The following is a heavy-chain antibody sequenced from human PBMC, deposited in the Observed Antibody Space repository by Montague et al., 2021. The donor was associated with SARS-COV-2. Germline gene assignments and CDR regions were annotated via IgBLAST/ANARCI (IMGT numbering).Heavy chain of an antibody. V-gene: IGHV3-30*04. CDR3: ASGGIVGATWGAFDI. CDR2: ISYDGSNK. Sequence: SLSLSFSASGFTFSSYAMHWVRQAPGKGLEWVAVISYDGSNKYYADSVKGRFTISRDNSKNTLYLQMNSLRAEDTAVYYCASGGIVGATWGAFDIWGQGTMVTVSS. CDR1: GFTFSSYA. D-gene: IGHD1-26*01. J-gene: IGHJ3*02.